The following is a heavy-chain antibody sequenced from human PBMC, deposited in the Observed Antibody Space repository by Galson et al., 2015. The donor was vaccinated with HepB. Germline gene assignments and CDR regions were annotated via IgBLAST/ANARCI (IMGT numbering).Heavy chain of an antibody. Sequence: SVKVSCKASGSTFTSYGISWVRQAPGQGLEWMGWISAYNGNTNYAQKLQGRVTMTTDTSTSTAYMELRSLRSDDTAVYYCARVVDCSGGSCYSSVDIWGQGTMVPVSS. CDR2: ISAYNGNT. J-gene: IGHJ3*02. V-gene: IGHV1-18*04. CDR3: ARVVDCSGGSCYSSVDI. CDR1: GSTFTSYG. D-gene: IGHD2-15*01.